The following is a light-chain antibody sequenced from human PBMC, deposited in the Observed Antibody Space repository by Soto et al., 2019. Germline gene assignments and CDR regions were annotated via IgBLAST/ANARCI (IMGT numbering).Light chain of an antibody. V-gene: IGKV1-39*01. CDR3: QQSITAPLT. Sequence: DIQMTQSPSSLSASVGDRVTITCLASQSIDNYLNWYQQKSGKAPKLLIYSASHLQSGVPSRFSGGGYRTDLILTISSLQPEDSAIYFCQQSITAPLTFGGGTKEEIK. CDR1: QSIDNY. CDR2: SAS. J-gene: IGKJ4*01.